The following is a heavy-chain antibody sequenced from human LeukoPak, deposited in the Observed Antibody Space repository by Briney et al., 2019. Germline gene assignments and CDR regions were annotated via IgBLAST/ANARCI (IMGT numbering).Heavy chain of an antibody. CDR1: GGSISSSNW. D-gene: IGHD3-22*01. CDR3: ARVSYYYDSSGYYPDAFDI. CDR2: IYHSGST. J-gene: IGHJ3*02. Sequence: SGTLSLTCAVSGGSISSSNWWSWVRQPPGKGLEWIGEIYHSGSTNYNPSLKSRVTISVDKSKNQFSLKLSSVTAADTAVYYCARVSYYYDSSGYYPDAFDIWGQGTMVTVSS. V-gene: IGHV4-4*02.